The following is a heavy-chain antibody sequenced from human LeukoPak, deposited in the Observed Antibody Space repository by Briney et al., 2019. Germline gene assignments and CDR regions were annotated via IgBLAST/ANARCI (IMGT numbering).Heavy chain of an antibody. CDR1: GFTFSSYG. CDR2: ISGSGGST. V-gene: IGHV3-23*01. D-gene: IGHD4-17*01. CDR3: AKDLTTTVTTGGFDY. J-gene: IGHJ4*02. Sequence: GGSLRLSCAASGFTFSSYGMSWVRQAPGKGLEWVSAISGSGGSTYYADSVKGRFTISRDNSKNTLYLQMNSLRAEDTAVYYCAKDLTTTVTTGGFDYWGQGTLVTVSS.